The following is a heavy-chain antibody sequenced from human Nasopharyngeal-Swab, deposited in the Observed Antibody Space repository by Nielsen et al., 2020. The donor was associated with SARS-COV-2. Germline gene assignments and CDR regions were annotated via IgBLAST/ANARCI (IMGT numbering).Heavy chain of an antibody. Sequence: LRLSCAISGDSVSSNSAAWNWIRQSPSRGLEWLGRTYYRSKWYNDYAVSVKSRITINPDTSKNQFSLQLNSVTPEDTAVYYCARDSSSWYYYYYGMDVWGQGTTVTVSS. J-gene: IGHJ6*02. CDR3: ARDSSSWYYYYYGMDV. CDR1: GDSVSSNSAA. V-gene: IGHV6-1*01. CDR2: TYYRSKWYN. D-gene: IGHD6-13*01.